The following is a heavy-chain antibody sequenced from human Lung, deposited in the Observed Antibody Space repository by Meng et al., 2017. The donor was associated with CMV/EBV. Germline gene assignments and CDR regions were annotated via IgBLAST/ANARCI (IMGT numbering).Heavy chain of an antibody. D-gene: IGHD1-26*01. Sequence: ASVKVSXKASGYTFTNYFMHWVRQGPGQGLEWMGVINTGSGSTNYAQKFQGRVSMTRDTSTSTVYMEVSSLRSEDTAVHFCARDSSGSYYGAFDIWGRGTMVTVSS. V-gene: IGHV1-46*01. J-gene: IGHJ3*02. CDR1: GYTFTNYF. CDR2: INTGSGST. CDR3: ARDSSGSYYGAFDI.